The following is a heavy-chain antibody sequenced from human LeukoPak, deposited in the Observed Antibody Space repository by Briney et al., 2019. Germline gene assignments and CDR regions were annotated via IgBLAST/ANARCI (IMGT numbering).Heavy chain of an antibody. CDR3: ARDPRRGFDY. J-gene: IGHJ4*02. V-gene: IGHV3-21*01. Sequence: PGGSLRLSCAASGFTFSSYSMNWVRQAPGKGLEWVSSISSSSSYIYCADSVKGRFTTSRDNAKNSLYLQMNSLRAEDTAVYYCARDPRRGFDYWSQGTLVTVSS. CDR2: ISSSSSYI. D-gene: IGHD3-10*01. CDR1: GFTFSSYS.